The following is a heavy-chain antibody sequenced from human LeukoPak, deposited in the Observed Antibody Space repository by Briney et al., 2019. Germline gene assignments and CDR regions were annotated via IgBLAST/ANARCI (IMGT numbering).Heavy chain of an antibody. J-gene: IGHJ5*02. CDR1: GGSISSGDYY. Sequence: PSQTLSLTCTVSGGSISSGDYYWSWIRQPPGKGLEWIGYIYYSGSTYYNPSLKSRVTISVDTSKNQFSLKRSSVTAADTAVYYCARCITMVRGVITWFDPWGQGTLVTVSS. CDR2: IYYSGST. D-gene: IGHD3-10*01. CDR3: ARCITMVRGVITWFDP. V-gene: IGHV4-30-4*01.